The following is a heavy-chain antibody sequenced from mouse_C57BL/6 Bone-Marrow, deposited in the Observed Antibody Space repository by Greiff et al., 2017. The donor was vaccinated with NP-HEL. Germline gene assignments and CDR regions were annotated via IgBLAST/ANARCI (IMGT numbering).Heavy chain of an antibody. CDR2: IDPENGDT. D-gene: IGHD2-4*01. V-gene: IGHV14-4*01. Sequence: EVQLQESGAELVRPGASVKLSCTASGFNIKDDYMHWVKQRPEQGLEWIGWIDPENGDTEYASKFQGKATITADTSSNTAYLQLSSLTSEDTAVYYCTSIYYDYDDGYWGQGTTRTVSS. J-gene: IGHJ2*01. CDR1: GFNIKDDY. CDR3: TSIYYDYDDGY.